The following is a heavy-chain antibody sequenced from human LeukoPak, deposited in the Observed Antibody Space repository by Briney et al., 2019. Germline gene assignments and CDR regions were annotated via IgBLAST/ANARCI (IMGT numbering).Heavy chain of an antibody. V-gene: IGHV4-4*02. CDR2: VHKSGST. J-gene: IGHJ4*02. Sequence: SETLSLTCAVSTDSITSNRWRWVRQPPGKGLEWIGEVHKSGSTNYYPSLQSRVTISIDKSKNQIALELTSVTAADTAVYYCAKEIVGAPTPGAYWGQGILVTVSS. D-gene: IGHD1-26*01. CDR1: TDSITSNR. CDR3: AKEIVGAPTPGAY.